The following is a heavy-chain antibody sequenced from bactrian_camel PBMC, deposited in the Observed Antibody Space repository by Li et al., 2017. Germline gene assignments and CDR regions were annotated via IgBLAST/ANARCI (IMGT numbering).Heavy chain of an antibody. CDR1: GYTYC. V-gene: IGHV3S40*01. CDR2: INRGGIRT. Sequence: VQLVESGGGSVQAGGSLKLSCAASGYTYCMGWFRQAPGKEREGVAAINRGGIRTYYSDAVKGRFTVSQDKTKKAVYLQMSSLSADDSGTYYCSADNMGPIGLCGGTWYGTDIGLQGQGTQVTVS. J-gene: IGHJ4*01. D-gene: IGHD2*01.